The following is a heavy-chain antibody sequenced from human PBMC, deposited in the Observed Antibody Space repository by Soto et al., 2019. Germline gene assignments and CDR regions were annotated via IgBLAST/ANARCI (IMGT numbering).Heavy chain of an antibody. CDR1: GESISRSSYY. CDR3: ARQRTTVVTQAYFDH. Sequence: SEPLSLTCIVSGESISRSSYYSGWIRQPPGKGLEWIGSIYYSGRTYYNPSFKSRVTISIDTSRNKFSLKLSSVTATDTAVYYCARQRTTVVTQAYFDHWCQGALVTVYS. D-gene: IGHD2-21*02. CDR2: IYYSGRT. J-gene: IGHJ4*02. V-gene: IGHV4-39*01.